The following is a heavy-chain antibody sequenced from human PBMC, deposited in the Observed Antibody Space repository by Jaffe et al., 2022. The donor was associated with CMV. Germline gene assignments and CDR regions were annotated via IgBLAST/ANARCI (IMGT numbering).Heavy chain of an antibody. J-gene: IGHJ3*02. V-gene: IGHV3-23*04. D-gene: IGHD1-26*01. CDR3: AKDFVIGSYYGYGAFDI. CDR2: ISGSGGST. Sequence: EVQLVESGGGLVQPGGSLRLSCAASGFTFSSYAMSWVRQAPGKGLEWVSAISGSGGSTYYADSVKGRFTISRDNSKNTLYLQMNSLRAEDTAVYYCAKDFVIGSYYGYGAFDIWGQGTMVTVSS. CDR1: GFTFSSYA.